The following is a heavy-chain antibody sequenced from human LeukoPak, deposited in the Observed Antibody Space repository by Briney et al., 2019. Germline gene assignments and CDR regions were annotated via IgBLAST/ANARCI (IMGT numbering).Heavy chain of an antibody. D-gene: IGHD6-6*01. V-gene: IGHV3-9*03. Sequence: PGGSLRLSCAASGFTFDDYAMHWVRQAPGKGLEWVSGISWNSGSIGYADSVKGRFTISRDNAKNSLYLQMSSLRAEDMALYYCAKDGSAARPLYYFDYWGQGTLVTVSS. J-gene: IGHJ4*02. CDR3: AKDGSAARPLYYFDY. CDR2: ISWNSGSI. CDR1: GFTFDDYA.